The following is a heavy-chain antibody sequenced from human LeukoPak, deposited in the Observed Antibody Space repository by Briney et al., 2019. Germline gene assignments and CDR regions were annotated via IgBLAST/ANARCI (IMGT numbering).Heavy chain of an antibody. V-gene: IGHV3-53*01. J-gene: IGHJ3*02. Sequence: PGGSLRLSCAASGFNVISTYMSWVRQAPGKRLEWVSVIYSGGSISHADSVKGRFTISRDYSKNTLYLQMNSLRAEDTAMYYCARLGAAWAFDIWGQGTMVTVSS. CDR3: ARLGAAWAFDI. CDR1: GFNVISTY. CDR2: IYSGGSI. D-gene: IGHD6-13*01.